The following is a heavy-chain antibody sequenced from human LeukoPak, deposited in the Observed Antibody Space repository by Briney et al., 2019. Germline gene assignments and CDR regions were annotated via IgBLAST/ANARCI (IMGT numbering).Heavy chain of an antibody. Sequence: PSETLSLTCTVSGGSISSSGNYWVWIRQPPGKGLEWIASIYYSGTTYYNPSLKSRVTIFVDTSDKQFSLKLSSVTAADTAAYYCATGGGIAVAHAWGQGIAVTVSS. D-gene: IGHD6-19*01. V-gene: IGHV4-39*01. CDR1: GGSISSSGNY. CDR3: ATGGGIAVAHA. J-gene: IGHJ4*02. CDR2: IYYSGTT.